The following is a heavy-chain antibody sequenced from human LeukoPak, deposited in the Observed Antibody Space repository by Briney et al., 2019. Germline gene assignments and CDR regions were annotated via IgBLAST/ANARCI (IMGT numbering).Heavy chain of an antibody. D-gene: IGHD2-2*01. CDR2: ISSSGSTI. V-gene: IGHV3-48*03. Sequence: PGGSLRLSCAASGFTFSSYEMNWVRQAPGKGLEWVSYISSSGSTIYYADSVKGRFTISRDNAKNSLYLQMNSLRAEDTAVYYCARADTDIVVVPAAFLAFRYYYMDVWGKGTTVTISS. CDR3: ARADTDIVVVPAAFLAFRYYYMDV. CDR1: GFTFSSYE. J-gene: IGHJ6*03.